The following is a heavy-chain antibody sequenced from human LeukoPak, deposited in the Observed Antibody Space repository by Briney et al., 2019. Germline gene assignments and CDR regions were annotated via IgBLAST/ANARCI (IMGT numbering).Heavy chain of an antibody. CDR1: GYSISSGYY. D-gene: IGHD3-10*01. Sequence: SETLSLTCTVSGYSISSGYYWGWIRQPPGKGLEWIGEINHSGSTNYNPSLKSRVTISVDTSKNQFSLKLSSVTAADTAVYYCARREILWFGELSAFDYWGQGTLVTVSS. J-gene: IGHJ4*02. CDR3: ARREILWFGELSAFDY. CDR2: INHSGST. V-gene: IGHV4-38-2*02.